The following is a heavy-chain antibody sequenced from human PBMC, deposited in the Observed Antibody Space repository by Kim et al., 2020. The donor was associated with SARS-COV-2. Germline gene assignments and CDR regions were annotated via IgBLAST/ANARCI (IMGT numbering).Heavy chain of an antibody. CDR1: GGSISSSSYY. J-gene: IGHJ6*02. CDR2: IYYSGST. CDR3: ARDRSSYGPRYYYGMDV. V-gene: IGHV4-39*07. Sequence: SETLSLTCTVSGGSISSSSYYWGWIRQPPGKGLEWIGSIYYSGSTYYNPSLKSRVTISVDTSKNQFSLKLSSVTAADTAVYYCARDRSSYGPRYYYGMDVLGQGTSVTVSS. D-gene: IGHD5-18*01.